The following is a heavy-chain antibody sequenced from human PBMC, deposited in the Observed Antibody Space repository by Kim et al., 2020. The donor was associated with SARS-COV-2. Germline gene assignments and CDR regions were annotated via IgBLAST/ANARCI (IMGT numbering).Heavy chain of an antibody. CDR2: ISAYNGNT. V-gene: IGHV1-18*01. CDR1: GYTFTSYG. Sequence: ASVKVSCKASGYTFTSYGISWVRQAPGQGLEWMGWISAYNGNTNYAQKLQGRVTMTTDTSTSTAYMELRSLRSDDTAVYYCARVPFKYDILTGYYDYWGQGTLVTVSS. D-gene: IGHD3-9*01. J-gene: IGHJ4*02. CDR3: ARVPFKYDILTGYYDY.